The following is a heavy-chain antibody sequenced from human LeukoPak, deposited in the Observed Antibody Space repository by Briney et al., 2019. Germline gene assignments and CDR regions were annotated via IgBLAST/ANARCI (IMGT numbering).Heavy chain of an antibody. J-gene: IGHJ4*02. CDR3: ARGVEPLAANTLAY. D-gene: IGHD1-14*01. CDR1: GFTVITND. V-gene: IGHV3-53*01. Sequence: GGSLRLSCAASGFTVITNDMTWVRQAPGKGLEWVSVLYSDGNTKYADSVQGRFTISRDNSKNTLYLEMNSLSPDDTAVYYCARGVEPLAANTLAYWGQGNLVTVSS. CDR2: LYSDGNT.